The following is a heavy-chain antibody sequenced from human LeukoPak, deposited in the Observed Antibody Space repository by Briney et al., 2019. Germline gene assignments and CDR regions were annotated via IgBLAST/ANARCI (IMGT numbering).Heavy chain of an antibody. CDR2: INHSGST. J-gene: IGHJ4*02. V-gene: IGHV4-34*13. D-gene: IGHD6-19*01. CDR3: AREHVAVATPLDFDY. Sequence: WSWVRQXPGKGVEWVGPINHSGSTNYNPSLKSRVTISVDTSKHQFSLKLSSVTAADTAVYYCAREHVAVATPLDFDYWGQGTLVTVSS.